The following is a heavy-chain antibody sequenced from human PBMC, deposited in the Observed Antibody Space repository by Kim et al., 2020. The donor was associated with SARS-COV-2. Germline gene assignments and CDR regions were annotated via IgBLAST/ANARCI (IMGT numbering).Heavy chain of an antibody. CDR1: GFTVSSNY. D-gene: IGHD6-6*01. CDR3: ARDLRGSSSSSYYYYYGMDI. CDR2: IYSGGST. V-gene: IGHV3-53*01. J-gene: IGHJ6*02. Sequence: GGSLRLSCTASGFTVSSNYMSWVRQAPGKGLEWVSVIYSGGSTYYADSVKGRFTISRDNSKNTLYLQMNSLRAEDTAVYYCARDLRGSSSSSYYYYYGMDIWGQGTTVTVSS.